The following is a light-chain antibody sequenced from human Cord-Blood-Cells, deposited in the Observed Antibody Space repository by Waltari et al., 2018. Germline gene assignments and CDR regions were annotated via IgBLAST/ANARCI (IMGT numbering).Light chain of an antibody. V-gene: IGLV2-11*01. J-gene: IGLJ3*02. CDR1: SSDVGGSNY. Sequence: QSALTQPRSVSGSPGQSVTISCTGTSSDVGGSNYVSWYQQHPGKAPQLMIYDVSKPPPGVPDGFAGSKSGDPASLTISGLQAEDEADYYCCSYAGSYTWVFGGGTKLTVL. CDR3: CSYAGSYTWV. CDR2: DVS.